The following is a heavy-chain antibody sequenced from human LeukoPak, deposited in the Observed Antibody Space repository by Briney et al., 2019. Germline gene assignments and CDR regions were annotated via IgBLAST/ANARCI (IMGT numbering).Heavy chain of an antibody. Sequence: GESLKISCKGSGSSFTSYWIGWVRQMPGKGLEWMGIIYPGDSDTRYSPSFQGQVTISADKSISTAYLQWSSLKASDTAMYYCARHGPMVRGVISWFDPWGQGTLVTVSS. CDR3: ARHGPMVRGVISWFDP. CDR1: GSSFTSYW. D-gene: IGHD3-10*01. J-gene: IGHJ5*02. CDR2: IYPGDSDT. V-gene: IGHV5-51*01.